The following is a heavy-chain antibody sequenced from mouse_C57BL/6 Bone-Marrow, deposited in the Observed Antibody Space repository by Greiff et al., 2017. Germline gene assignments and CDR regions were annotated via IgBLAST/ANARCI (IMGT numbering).Heavy chain of an antibody. J-gene: IGHJ4*01. CDR1: GFSFNTYA. CDR2: IRSKSNNYAT. CDR3: VRHGTSLIGDY. D-gene: IGHD2-14*01. Sequence: DGGLVQPKGSLKLSCAASGFSFNTYAMNWVRQAPGKGLEWVARIRSKSNNYATYYADSVKDRFTISRDDSESMLYLQMNNLKTEDTAMYYCVRHGTSLIGDYWGQGTSVTVSS. V-gene: IGHV10-1*01.